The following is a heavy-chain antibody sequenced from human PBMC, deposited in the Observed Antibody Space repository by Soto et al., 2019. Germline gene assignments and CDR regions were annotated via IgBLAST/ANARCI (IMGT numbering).Heavy chain of an antibody. CDR2: ASYSGSP. CDR1: GGSIGSHY. V-gene: IGHV4-59*08. Sequence: QVQLQESGPGLVKPSETLSLTCTVSGGSIGSHYWSWIRQPPGEGLEWIGRASYSGSPNCNPSLKSRVTISIDTSKNQFSLKLTSVTAADTAVYYCARQWGGDYWGQGTLVTVSS. J-gene: IGHJ4*02. D-gene: IGHD3-16*01. CDR3: ARQWGGDY.